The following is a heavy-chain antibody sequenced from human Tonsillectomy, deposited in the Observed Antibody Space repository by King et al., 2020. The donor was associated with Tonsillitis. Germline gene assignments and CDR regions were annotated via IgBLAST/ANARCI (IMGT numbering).Heavy chain of an antibody. Sequence: VQLVESGGGVVQPGRSLRLSCASSGFAFRSYGMHWVRQAPGKGLEWVAVISYDGNRQNYADSVKGRFTISRDNSKNTLYLQMNSLRAEDTAVYYCARGRLYSSDWGIDYWGQGSLVTGSS. J-gene: IGHJ4*02. CDR3: ARGRLYSSDWGIDY. D-gene: IGHD6-19*01. CDR2: ISYDGNRQ. CDR1: GFAFRSYG. V-gene: IGHV3-33*05.